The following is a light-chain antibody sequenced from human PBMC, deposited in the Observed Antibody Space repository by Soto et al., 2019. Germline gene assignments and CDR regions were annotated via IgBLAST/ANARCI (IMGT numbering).Light chain of an antibody. CDR1: QSVSRSY. CDR3: QQRSNWHGLT. V-gene: IGKV3D-20*02. J-gene: IGKJ4*01. CDR2: GAS. Sequence: ETVLTQPTGTLPLSPAERATLSYRAIQSVSRSYLAWYQQKPGQAPRLLIYGASSRATGIPDRFSGSGSGTDFTLTISRLEPEDFAVYYCQQRSNWHGLTFGGGTKVDI.